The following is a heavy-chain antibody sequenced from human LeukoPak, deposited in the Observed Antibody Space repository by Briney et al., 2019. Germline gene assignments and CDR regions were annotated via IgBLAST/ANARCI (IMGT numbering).Heavy chain of an antibody. CDR3: AWSGYPYYYTDV. Sequence: SVKVSCKASGGTFSSYAISWVRQAPGQGLEWMGGIIPIFGTANYAQKFQGRVTITADESTSTAYMELSSLRSEDTAVYYCAWSGYPYYYTDVWGKGTTVTVSS. CDR1: GGTFSSYA. V-gene: IGHV1-69*13. CDR2: IIPIFGTA. D-gene: IGHD3-3*01. J-gene: IGHJ6*03.